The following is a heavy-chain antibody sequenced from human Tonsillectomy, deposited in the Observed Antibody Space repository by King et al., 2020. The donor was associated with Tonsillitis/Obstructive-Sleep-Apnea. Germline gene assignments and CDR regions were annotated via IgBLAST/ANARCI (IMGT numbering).Heavy chain of an antibody. D-gene: IGHD1-1*01. CDR3: AKDRSCHWTLDY. J-gene: IGHJ4*02. Sequence: QLVQSGGGVVQPGRSLRLSCAASGFTFSNYGIHWVRQAPGKGLEWVALISYDGSNKYFADSVKGRFTISRDNSNNTLYLQMNSLRAEDTAVYYCAKDRSCHWTLDYWGQGTLVTVSS. CDR1: GFTFSNYG. CDR2: ISYDGSNK. V-gene: IGHV3-30*18.